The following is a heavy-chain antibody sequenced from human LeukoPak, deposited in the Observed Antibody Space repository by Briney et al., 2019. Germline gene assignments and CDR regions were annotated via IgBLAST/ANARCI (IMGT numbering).Heavy chain of an antibody. CDR2: ISYDGNKR. D-gene: IGHD6-19*01. J-gene: IGHJ6*02. CDR1: GFIFSSYA. V-gene: IGHV3-30*04. Sequence: GRSLRLSCAASGFIFSSYAMHWVRQAPGKGLEWVTIISYDGNKRYYADSVKGRFTISRDNSKNTLYLQMNSLGAEDTAVYYCARVAVAGIEYYYYGMDVWGQGTTVTVSS. CDR3: ARVAVAGIEYYYYGMDV.